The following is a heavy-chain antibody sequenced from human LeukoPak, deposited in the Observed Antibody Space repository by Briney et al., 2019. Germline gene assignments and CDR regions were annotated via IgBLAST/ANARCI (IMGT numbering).Heavy chain of an antibody. J-gene: IGHJ3*02. CDR1: GFTFGDYA. Sequence: SLRLSCAASGFTFGDYAIHWVRQAPGKGLEGGSGISWNSGSIGYADSVKGRFTISRDNAKNSLYLQMNSLRAEDTALYYCAKDMGTAMVKGAFDIWGQGTMVTVSS. V-gene: IGHV3-9*01. D-gene: IGHD5-18*01. CDR3: AKDMGTAMVKGAFDI. CDR2: ISWNSGSI.